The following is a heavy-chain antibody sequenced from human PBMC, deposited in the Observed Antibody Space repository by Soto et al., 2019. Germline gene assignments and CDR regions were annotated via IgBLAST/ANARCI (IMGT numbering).Heavy chain of an antibody. CDR3: ARDFYYGFDY. Sequence: EVQLVESGGGLAQPGGSLRLSCAASGFSFSSNSMNWVRQAPGKGLEWVSYINSGSSTIYYADSVKGRFTISRDNAKNSLYLQMNSLRDEDTAVYYCARDFYYGFDYWGQGILVTVSS. D-gene: IGHD3-22*01. J-gene: IGHJ4*02. CDR2: INSGSSTI. V-gene: IGHV3-48*02. CDR1: GFSFSSNS.